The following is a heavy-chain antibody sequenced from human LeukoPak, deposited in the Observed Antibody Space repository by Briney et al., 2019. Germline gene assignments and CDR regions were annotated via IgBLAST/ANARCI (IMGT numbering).Heavy chain of an antibody. CDR1: GFTFSSYG. V-gene: IGHV3-33*01. D-gene: IGHD5-24*01. Sequence: GGSLRLSCAASGFTFSSYGMHWVRQAPGKGLEWVAVIWYDGSNKYYADSVKGRFTISRDNSKTTLYLQMNSLRAEDTAVYYCARGRGSDGYYFDYWGQGTLVTVSS. CDR2: IWYDGSNK. CDR3: ARGRGSDGYYFDY. J-gene: IGHJ4*02.